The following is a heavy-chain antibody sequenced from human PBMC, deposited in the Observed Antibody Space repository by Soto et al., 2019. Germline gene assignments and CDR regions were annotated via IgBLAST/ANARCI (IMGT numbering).Heavy chain of an antibody. CDR1: GFTFSSYG. Sequence: QVQLVESGGGGVQPGRSLRLSCAASGFTFSSYGMHWVRQAPGKGLEWVAVISYDGSNKYYADSVKGRFTISRDNSKNTLYLQMNSLRAEDTAVYYCAKDMEYSRGWYPLHYWGQGTLVTVSS. D-gene: IGHD6-19*01. J-gene: IGHJ4*02. CDR3: AKDMEYSRGWYPLHY. V-gene: IGHV3-30*18. CDR2: ISYDGSNK.